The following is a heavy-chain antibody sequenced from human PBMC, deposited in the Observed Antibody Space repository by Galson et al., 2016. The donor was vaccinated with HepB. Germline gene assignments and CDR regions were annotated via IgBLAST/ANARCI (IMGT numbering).Heavy chain of an antibody. V-gene: IGHV5-51*01. CDR1: GYSFVTYW. D-gene: IGHD5-24*01. J-gene: IGHJ6*02. CDR2: IYPGGSNT. Sequence: QSGAEVKKPGESLKISCEASGYSFVTYWIGWVRQMPGKGLEWMGIIYPGGSNTRYSPSFQGQVTISADKSISTAYLQWSSLKASDTAIYYCARHGHIESEMSPGSKDVWGQGTTVTVSS. CDR3: ARHGHIESEMSPGSKDV.